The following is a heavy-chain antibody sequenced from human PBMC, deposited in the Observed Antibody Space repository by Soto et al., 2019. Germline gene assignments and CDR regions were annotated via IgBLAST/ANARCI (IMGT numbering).Heavy chain of an antibody. CDR1: GYTFTSYG. CDR3: ARVDYYGSGSYYKGRKLDY. CDR2: ISAYNGNT. D-gene: IGHD3-10*01. V-gene: IGHV1-18*01. J-gene: IGHJ4*02. Sequence: VASVKVSCKASGYTFTSYGISWVRQAPGQGLEWMGWISAYNGNTNYAQKLQGRVTMTTDTSTSTAYMELRSLRSDNTAVYYCARVDYYGSGSYYKGRKLDYWGQGTLVTVSS.